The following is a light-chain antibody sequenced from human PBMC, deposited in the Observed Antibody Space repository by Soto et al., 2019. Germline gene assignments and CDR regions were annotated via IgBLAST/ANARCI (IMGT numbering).Light chain of an antibody. J-gene: IGKJ1*01. CDR3: QQYNTFAT. Sequence: DIQMTQSPSPLSASVGDRVTITCRASQNIRAWLAWYKQKPGKAPNLLIYKASNLYSGVPSRFSGGGSGTEFTLTIRSLKPEDFATYYRQQYNTFATFGQGTKVDIK. V-gene: IGKV1-5*03. CDR1: QNIRAW. CDR2: KAS.